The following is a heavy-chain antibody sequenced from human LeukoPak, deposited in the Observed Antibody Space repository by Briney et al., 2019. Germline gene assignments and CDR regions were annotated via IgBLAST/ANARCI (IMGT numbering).Heavy chain of an antibody. J-gene: IGHJ4*02. Sequence: GRSLRLSCAASGFTFSSYGMHWVRQAPGKGLEWVAVIWYDGSNKYYADSVKGRFTISRDNSKNTPYLQMNSLRAEDTAVYYCAREVYYDSSGYWLDHWGQGTLVTVSS. D-gene: IGHD3-22*01. CDR2: IWYDGSNK. CDR3: AREVYYDSSGYWLDH. V-gene: IGHV3-33*01. CDR1: GFTFSSYG.